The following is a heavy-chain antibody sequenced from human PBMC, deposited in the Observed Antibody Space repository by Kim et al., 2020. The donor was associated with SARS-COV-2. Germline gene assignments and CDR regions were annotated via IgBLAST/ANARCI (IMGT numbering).Heavy chain of an antibody. J-gene: IGHJ4*02. V-gene: IGHV7-4-1*02. D-gene: IGHD3-3*01. Sequence: ASVKVSCKASGYTFTKYGIHWVRQAPGQGLEWVGWINTNTGNPTYAQGFTGHFVFSLETPITTAYLQISSLKAEDTAVYYCARDWSFGFWGQGSLVTVSS. CDR2: INTNTGNP. CDR3: ARDWSFGF. CDR1: GYTFTKYG.